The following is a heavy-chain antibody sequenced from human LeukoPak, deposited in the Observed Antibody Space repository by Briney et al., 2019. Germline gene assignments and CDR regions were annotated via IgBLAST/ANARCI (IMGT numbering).Heavy chain of an antibody. CDR3: AKEDASRGVLYYYYYMDV. Sequence: GGSLRLSCAASGFTFSSYGMHWVRQAPGKGLEWVAVIWYDGSNKYYADSVKGRFTISRDNSKNTLYLQMNSLRAEDTAVYYCAKEDASRGVLYYYYYMDVWGKGTTVTVSS. J-gene: IGHJ6*03. CDR2: IWYDGSNK. V-gene: IGHV3-33*06. D-gene: IGHD3-10*01. CDR1: GFTFSSYG.